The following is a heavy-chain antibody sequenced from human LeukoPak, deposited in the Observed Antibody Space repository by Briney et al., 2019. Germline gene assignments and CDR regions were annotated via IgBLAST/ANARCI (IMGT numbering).Heavy chain of an antibody. CDR3: ARDPSDYYDSSGSLGAFDI. Sequence: SETLSLTCTVSGGSISSSSYYWGWIRQPPGKGLEWIGYIYYSGSTYYNPSLKSRVTISVDTSKNQFSLKLSSVTAADTAVYYCARDPSDYYDSSGSLGAFDIWGQGTMVTVSS. CDR1: GGSISSSSYY. D-gene: IGHD3-22*01. CDR2: IYYSGST. J-gene: IGHJ3*02. V-gene: IGHV4-31*03.